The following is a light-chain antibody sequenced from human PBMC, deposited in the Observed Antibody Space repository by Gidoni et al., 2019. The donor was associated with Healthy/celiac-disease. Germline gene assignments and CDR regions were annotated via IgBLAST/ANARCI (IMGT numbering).Light chain of an antibody. CDR3: QKYNSAPQ. CDR2: AAS. Sequence: DIQMTQSPSSLSASVGDRVTITCRASQVISNYLAWYQQKPGKVPKLLIYAASTLQSGVPSRFSCSGSGTDFTLTISSLQPEDVATYYCQKYNSAPQFGQGTKVEIK. J-gene: IGKJ1*01. V-gene: IGKV1-27*01. CDR1: QVISNY.